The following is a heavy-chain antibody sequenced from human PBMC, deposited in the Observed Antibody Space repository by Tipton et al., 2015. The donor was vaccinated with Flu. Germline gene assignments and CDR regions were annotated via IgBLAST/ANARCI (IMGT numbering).Heavy chain of an antibody. CDR2: IYYSGST. D-gene: IGHD1-26*01. Sequence: WVRQAPGKGPEWIGSIYYSGSTYYNPSLKSRVTISVDTSKNQFSLKLSSVTAADTAVYYCARSSYSGSYGGGYFDYWGQGTLVTVSS. J-gene: IGHJ4*02. V-gene: IGHV4-39*07. CDR3: ARSSYSGSYGGGYFDY.